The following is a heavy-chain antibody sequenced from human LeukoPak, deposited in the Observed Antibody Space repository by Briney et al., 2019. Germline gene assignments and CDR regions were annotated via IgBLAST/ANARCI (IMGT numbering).Heavy chain of an antibody. CDR3: AKAYNYYDSTDAFDI. J-gene: IGHJ3*02. Sequence: PGGSLRLSCAASGFTFSSYGMSWVRQAPGKGLEWVLGISGSGGSTYYADSVKGRFTISRDNSKNTLYLQMNSLRAEDTAVYYCAKAYNYYDSTDAFDIWGQGTMVTVSS. D-gene: IGHD3-22*01. V-gene: IGHV3-23*01. CDR2: ISGSGGST. CDR1: GFTFSSYG.